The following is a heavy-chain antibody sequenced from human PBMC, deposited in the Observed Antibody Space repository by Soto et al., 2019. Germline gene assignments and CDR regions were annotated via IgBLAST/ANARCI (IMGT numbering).Heavy chain of an antibody. V-gene: IGHV1-2*04. D-gene: IGHD3-3*01. Sequence: ASVKVSCKASGYTFTGYYMHWVRQAPGQGLEWMGWINPNSGGTNYAQKFQGWVTMTRDTSISTAYMELSRLRSDDTAVYYCARADFWSGYIVGESFLGFDYWGQGTLVTVSS. CDR2: INPNSGGT. CDR3: ARADFWSGYIVGESFLGFDY. J-gene: IGHJ4*02. CDR1: GYTFTGYY.